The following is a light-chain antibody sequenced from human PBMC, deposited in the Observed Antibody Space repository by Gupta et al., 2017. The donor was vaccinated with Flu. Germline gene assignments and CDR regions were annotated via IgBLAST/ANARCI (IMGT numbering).Light chain of an antibody. CDR3: QSADGSGSYVV. Sequence: SYELTQPPSLSVSPGQTATITCSGDTLSTQYTYWYQQKPGQAPILVIFEDTERPSGIPERFSASNSGTTVTLTISGVQAEDEAAYYCQSADGSGSYVVFGGGTQLTV. CDR2: EDT. J-gene: IGLJ3*02. CDR1: TLSTQY. V-gene: IGLV3-25*03.